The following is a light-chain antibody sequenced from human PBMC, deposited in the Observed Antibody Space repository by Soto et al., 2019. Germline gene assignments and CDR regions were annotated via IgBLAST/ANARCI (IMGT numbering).Light chain of an antibody. V-gene: IGLV2-14*01. J-gene: IGLJ3*02. Sequence: QSALTQPASVSGSPGQSITISCTGTSSDVGNYDYVSWYQQHPGKAPKLMIFEVTNRPSGISNRFSGSKSGNTASLTISGLQAEDEADYYCSSYTITGTRVFGGGTKVTVL. CDR3: SSYTITGTRV. CDR1: SSDVGNYDY. CDR2: EVT.